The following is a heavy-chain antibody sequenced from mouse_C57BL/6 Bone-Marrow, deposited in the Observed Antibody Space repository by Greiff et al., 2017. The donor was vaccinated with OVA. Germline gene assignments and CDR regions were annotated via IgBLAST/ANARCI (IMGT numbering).Heavy chain of an antibody. Sequence: VKLMESGAELARPGASVKLSCKASGYTFTSYGISWVKQRTGQGLEWIGEIYPRSGNTYYNEKFKGKATLTADKSSSTAYMELRSLTSEDSAVYCCARALYYYGSSWYFDVWGTGTTVTVSS. V-gene: IGHV1-81*01. CDR2: IYPRSGNT. CDR1: GYTFTSYG. D-gene: IGHD1-1*01. J-gene: IGHJ1*03. CDR3: ARALYYYGSSWYFDV.